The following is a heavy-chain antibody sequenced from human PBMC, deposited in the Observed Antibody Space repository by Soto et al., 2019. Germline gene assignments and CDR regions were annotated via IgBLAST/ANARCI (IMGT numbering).Heavy chain of an antibody. Sequence: GGSLRLSCAASGFTFSSYGMSWVRQAPGKGLEWTSAISGSGGSTYYADSVKGRFTISRDNSKNTLYLQMNSLRAEDTAVYYCAKEQLAPLYYYYGMDVWGQGTTVTVSS. D-gene: IGHD6-6*01. J-gene: IGHJ6*02. V-gene: IGHV3-23*01. CDR1: GFTFSSYG. CDR3: AKEQLAPLYYYYGMDV. CDR2: ISGSGGST.